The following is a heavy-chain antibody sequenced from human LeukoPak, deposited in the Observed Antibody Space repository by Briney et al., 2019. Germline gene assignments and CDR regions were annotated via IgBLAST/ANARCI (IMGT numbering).Heavy chain of an antibody. Sequence: PGGSLRLSCAASGFTFSSYSMNWVRQAPGKGLEWVSSISSSSSYIYYADSVKGRFTISRDNAKNSLYLQMNSLRVEDTAVYYCARDVLYCSSTSCRRGAFDIWGQGTMVTVSS. CDR2: ISSSSSYI. D-gene: IGHD2-2*01. J-gene: IGHJ3*02. CDR1: GFTFSSYS. V-gene: IGHV3-21*01. CDR3: ARDVLYCSSTSCRRGAFDI.